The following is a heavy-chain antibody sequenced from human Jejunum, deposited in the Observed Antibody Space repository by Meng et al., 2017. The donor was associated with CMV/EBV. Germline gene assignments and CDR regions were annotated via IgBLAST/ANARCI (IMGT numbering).Heavy chain of an antibody. V-gene: IGHV4-61*01. J-gene: IGHJ4*02. CDR3: ARAYTYYFDTTGYYLDY. CDR2: IYYSGRT. D-gene: IGHD3-22*01. Sequence: SRGNYYWSWIQQPPGKGLEWIGYIYYSGRTHYNPSLKSRVTISVDTSKNQFSLNLSSVTAADTAVYFCARAYTYYFDTTGYYLDYWGQGTLVTVSS. CDR1: SRGNYY.